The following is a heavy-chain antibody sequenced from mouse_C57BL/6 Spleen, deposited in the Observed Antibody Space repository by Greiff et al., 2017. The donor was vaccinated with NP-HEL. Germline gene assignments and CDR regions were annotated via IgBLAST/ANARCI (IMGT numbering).Heavy chain of an antibody. D-gene: IGHD2-3*01. J-gene: IGHJ2*01. CDR2: ISSGSSTI. Sequence: EVKLMESGGGLVKPGGSLKLSCAASGFTFSDYGMHWVRQAPEKGLEWVAYISSGSSTIYYADTVKGRFTISRDNAKNTLFLQMTSLMSEDTAMYYCARIYDGYYFDYWGQGTTLTVSS. V-gene: IGHV5-17*01. CDR3: ARIYDGYYFDY. CDR1: GFTFSDYG.